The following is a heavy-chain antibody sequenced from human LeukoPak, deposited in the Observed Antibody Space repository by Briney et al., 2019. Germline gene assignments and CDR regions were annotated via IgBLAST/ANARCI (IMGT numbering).Heavy chain of an antibody. V-gene: IGHV4-30-2*01. Sequence: SETLSLTCTVSGGSISSGGYYWSWIRQPPGKGLEGIGYIYHSGSTYYNPSLKSRVTISVDRPKNQFSLKLSSVTDADTAVYYCARAGYCSSTSCPFDYWGQGTLVTVSS. J-gene: IGHJ4*02. CDR3: ARAGYCSSTSCPFDY. D-gene: IGHD2-2*01. CDR1: GGSISSGGYY. CDR2: IYHSGST.